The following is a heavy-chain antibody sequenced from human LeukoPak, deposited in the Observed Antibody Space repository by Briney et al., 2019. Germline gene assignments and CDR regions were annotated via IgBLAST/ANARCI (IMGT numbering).Heavy chain of an antibody. CDR2: IISRGTSA. CDR1: GFTFSAYA. J-gene: IGHJ5*02. Sequence: GGSLRLSCAASGFTFSAYAMNWVRQAPGKGLEWVSSIISRGTSAYYADSVKGRFTISRDNSKNTLYLQMNSLRAEDTAVYYCAAYSAGWFDPWGQGTLVTVSS. CDR3: AAYSAGWFDP. D-gene: IGHD2-21*01. V-gene: IGHV3-23*01.